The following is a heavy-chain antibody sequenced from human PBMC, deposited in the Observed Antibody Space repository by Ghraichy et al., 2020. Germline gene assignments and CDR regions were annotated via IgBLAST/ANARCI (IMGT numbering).Heavy chain of an antibody. D-gene: IGHD3-9*01. CDR2: IKSKTDGGTT. J-gene: IGHJ6*02. CDR3: TTSLRYFDWFQRDYYYYGMDV. V-gene: IGHV3-15*01. Sequence: GESLNISCAASGFTFSNAWMSWVRQAPGKGLEWVGRIKSKTDGGTTDYAAPVKGRFTISRDDSKNTLYLQMNSLKTEDTAVYYCTTSLRYFDWFQRDYYYYGMDVWGQGTTVTVSS. CDR1: GFTFSNAW.